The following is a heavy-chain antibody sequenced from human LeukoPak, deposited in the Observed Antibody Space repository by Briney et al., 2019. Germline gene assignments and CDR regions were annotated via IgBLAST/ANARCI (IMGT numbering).Heavy chain of an antibody. CDR1: GGSISGYY. Sequence: PSETLSLTCTVSGGSISGYYWSWIRQHPGKGLEWIGYIYYSGSTYYNPSLKSRVTISVDTSKNQFSLKLSSVTAADTAVYYCARQWVKSGMYNWFDPWGQGTLVTVSS. J-gene: IGHJ5*02. V-gene: IGHV4-31*03. CDR3: ARQWVKSGMYNWFDP. D-gene: IGHD1-26*01. CDR2: IYYSGST.